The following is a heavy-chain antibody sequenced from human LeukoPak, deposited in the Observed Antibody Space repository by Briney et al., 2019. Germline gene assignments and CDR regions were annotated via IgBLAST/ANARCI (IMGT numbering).Heavy chain of an antibody. CDR3: AKEARSGPGVFDY. J-gene: IGHJ4*02. D-gene: IGHD3-10*01. V-gene: IGHV3-30*18. CDR2: ISNDGSNK. Sequence: SGRSLRLSCAASGFTFSSYGMHWVRQAPGKGLEWVAVISNDGSNKYYADSVKGRFTISRDNSKNTLYLQMNSLRAEDTAVYYCAKEARSGPGVFDYWGQGTLVTVSS. CDR1: GFTFSSYG.